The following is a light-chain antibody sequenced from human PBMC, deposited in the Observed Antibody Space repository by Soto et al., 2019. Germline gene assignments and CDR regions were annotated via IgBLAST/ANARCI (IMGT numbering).Light chain of an antibody. CDR1: SSDVGAHDF. J-gene: IGLJ2*01. CDR3: NSYTVSRTVI. V-gene: IGLV2-14*01. Sequence: QSALTQRASVSGSPGQSITISCSGTSSDVGAHDFVSWYQHHPDKAPKVIIFEVAKRPSGVSNRFSGSKTGNTASLTISGLQAEDEADYYCNSYTVSRTVIFGVGTKLTVL. CDR2: EVA.